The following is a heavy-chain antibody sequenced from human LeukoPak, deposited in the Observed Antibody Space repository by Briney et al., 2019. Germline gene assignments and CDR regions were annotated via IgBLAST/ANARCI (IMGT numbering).Heavy chain of an antibody. CDR1: EFTFSSYA. Sequence: PGGSLRLSCAASEFTFSSYAMHWVRQAPGKGLEYVSAISSNGGSTYYANSVKGRFTISRDNSINTLYLQMGSLRAEDMAVYYCARAGPGLQLWLLFDYWGQGTLVTVSS. J-gene: IGHJ4*02. CDR3: ARAGPGLQLWLLFDY. V-gene: IGHV3-64*01. CDR2: ISSNGGST. D-gene: IGHD5-18*01.